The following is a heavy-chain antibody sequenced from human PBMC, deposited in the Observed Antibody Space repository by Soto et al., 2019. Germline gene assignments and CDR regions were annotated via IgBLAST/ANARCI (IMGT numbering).Heavy chain of an antibody. D-gene: IGHD3-3*01. V-gene: IGHV4-34*01. CDR2: INHSGTT. J-gene: IGHJ6*02. Sequence: AETLSITCAGSGGCFSGYYLSWVRPPPGKGLEWIGEINHSGTTNYSPSLKSRVTISVDTSNNQFSLKLTSVTAADTALYYCARGPNWTTLMSGMDVWGQGTTVTVSS. CDR1: GGCFSGYY. CDR3: ARGPNWTTLMSGMDV.